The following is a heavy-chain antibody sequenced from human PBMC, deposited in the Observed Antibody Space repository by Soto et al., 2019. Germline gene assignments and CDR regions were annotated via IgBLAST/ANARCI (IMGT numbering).Heavy chain of an antibody. CDR1: GFTFSHYW. V-gene: IGHV3-74*01. CDR2: ISSDGSYA. J-gene: IGHJ4*02. CDR3: AIAFDYLVPIAY. Sequence: EVQLVESGGGLVQPGGSLRLSCAASGFTFSHYWMYWVRQAPGKGLVCVSRISSDGSYASYADSVKGRFTISRDSAKSTLYLQMTRLSAEDTGVYYCAIAFDYLVPIAYWGQGTLVTVSS. D-gene: IGHD3-9*01.